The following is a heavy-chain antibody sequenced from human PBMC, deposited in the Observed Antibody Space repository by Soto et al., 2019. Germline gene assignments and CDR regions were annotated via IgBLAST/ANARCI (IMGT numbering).Heavy chain of an antibody. CDR1: GYSFTSYW. V-gene: IGHV5-51*01. Sequence: GESLKISCRGSGYSFTSYWIGWMRQMPGKGLEWMGIIYPGDSDTRYSPSFQGQVTISADKSISTAYLQWSSLKASDTAMYYCARRLNDYYYGMDVWGQGTTVTVSS. CDR2: IYPGDSDT. CDR3: ARRLNDYYYGMDV. J-gene: IGHJ6*02.